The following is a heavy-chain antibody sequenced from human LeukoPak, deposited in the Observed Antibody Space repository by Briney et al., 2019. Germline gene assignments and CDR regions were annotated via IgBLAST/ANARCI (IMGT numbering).Heavy chain of an antibody. CDR3: AKALRNYYYSGMDV. CDR1: GFTLSSYG. V-gene: IGHV3-30*18. CDR2: TSYDGGDK. J-gene: IGHJ6*02. Sequence: PGGSLRLSCAASGFTLSSYGMHWVRQAPGMGLEWVAVTSYDGGDKYYADSVKGRFTISRDNSKNTLYLQMNSLRVEDTAVYYCAKALRNYYYSGMDVWGQGTTVTVSS.